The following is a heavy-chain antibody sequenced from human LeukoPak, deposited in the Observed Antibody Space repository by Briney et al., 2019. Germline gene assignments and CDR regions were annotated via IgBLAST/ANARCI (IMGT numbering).Heavy chain of an antibody. J-gene: IGHJ4*02. CDR1: GFAFSGYR. D-gene: IGHD5-12*01. CDR3: ARDRGYVDY. CDR2: ISSSSRTI. V-gene: IGHV3-48*04. Sequence: GGSLRLSCAASGFAFSGYRMNWVRQAPGKGLEWVSYISSSSRTIYYADSVKGRFTISRDNAKNSLYLQMNSLRAEDTAVYYCARDRGYVDYWGQGTLVTVSS.